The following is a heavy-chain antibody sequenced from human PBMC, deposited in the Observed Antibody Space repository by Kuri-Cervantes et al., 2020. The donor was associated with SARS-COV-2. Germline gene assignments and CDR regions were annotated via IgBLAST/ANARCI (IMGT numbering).Heavy chain of an antibody. V-gene: IGHV1-8*02. D-gene: IGHD2-2*02. J-gene: IGHJ6*03. CDR1: GYTFTSYD. CDR2: MNPNSGNT. CDR3: ARGAFGCSSTSCYNRPAPLSPHYYYMDV. Sequence: ASVKVSCKASGYTFTSYDINWVRQATGQGLEWMGWMNPNSGNTGYAQKFQGRVTMTRNTPISTAYMELSSLRSEDTAVYYCARGAFGCSSTSCYNRPAPLSPHYYYMDVWGKGTTVTVSS.